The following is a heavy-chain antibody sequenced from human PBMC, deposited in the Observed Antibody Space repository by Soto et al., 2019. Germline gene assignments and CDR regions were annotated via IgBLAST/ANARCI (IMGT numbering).Heavy chain of an antibody. CDR1: GFTFIDYW. CDR2: IKGDESVT. J-gene: IGHJ6*02. CDR3: ARGIPQHYAVDV. Sequence: DVQLAESGGGLVQPGGSLRLSCAVSGFTFIDYWMHWVRQAPGKGRVWVSRIKGDESVTNYADSVRGRFTISRDNAKNTVFLQINSLRAEDTAVYFCARGIPQHYAVDVWGQGTRVTVSS. V-gene: IGHV3-74*01. D-gene: IGHD3-10*01.